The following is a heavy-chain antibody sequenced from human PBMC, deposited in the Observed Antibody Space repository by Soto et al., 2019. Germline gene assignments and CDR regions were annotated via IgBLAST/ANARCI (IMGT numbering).Heavy chain of an antibody. CDR1: GGTFNTYA. V-gene: IGHV1-69*19. Sequence: QVQLVQSGAEMKKPGSSVKVSCQSSGGTFNTYAMNWVRQAPGQGPEWMGDISPMFGAANYAPKFQGRVTITADESTGTSYMQLSSLTSEDTALYFCAMEVHVHTPAFGSWSQGTMVTVSS. CDR2: ISPMFGAA. CDR3: AMEVHVHTPAFGS. J-gene: IGHJ4*02. D-gene: IGHD3-10*02.